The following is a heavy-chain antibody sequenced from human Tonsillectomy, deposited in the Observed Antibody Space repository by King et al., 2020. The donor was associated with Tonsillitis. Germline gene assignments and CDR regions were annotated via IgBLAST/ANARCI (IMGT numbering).Heavy chain of an antibody. CDR2: ISSSSSTI. CDR1: GFTFSSYS. J-gene: IGHJ6*02. V-gene: IGHV3-48*01. Sequence: VQLVESGGGLVQPGGSLRLSCAASGFTFSSYSMNWVRPAPGKGLEWVSYISSSSSTIYYADSVKGRFTISRDNAKNSLYLQMNSLRAEDTAVYYCARESCSSTSCPMHGMDVRGQGTTVTVSS. D-gene: IGHD2-2*01. CDR3: ARESCSSTSCPMHGMDV.